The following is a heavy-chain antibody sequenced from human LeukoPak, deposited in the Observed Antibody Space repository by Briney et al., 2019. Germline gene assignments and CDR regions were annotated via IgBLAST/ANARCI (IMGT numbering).Heavy chain of an antibody. V-gene: IGHV3-74*01. J-gene: IGHJ6*02. Sequence: GGSLRLSCAASGFTFSYYWMHWVRQAPGKGLVSVSRINSDGSTTSYADSVKGRLTISRDNAKNTLYLQMNSLRDEDTAVYYCARSSGWRNAYYYYGMDVWGQGTTVTVSS. D-gene: IGHD6-19*01. CDR3: ARSSGWRNAYYYYGMDV. CDR2: INSDGSTT. CDR1: GFTFSYYW.